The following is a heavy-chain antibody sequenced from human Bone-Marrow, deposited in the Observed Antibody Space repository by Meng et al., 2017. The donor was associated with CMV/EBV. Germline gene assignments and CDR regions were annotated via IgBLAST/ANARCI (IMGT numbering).Heavy chain of an antibody. CDR3: TRDNRGDYYAMDV. J-gene: IGHJ6*02. V-gene: IGHV6-1*01. D-gene: IGHD3-10*01. CDR1: GASVSSNSVT. CDR2: TYYRSKWYN. Sequence: SETLSLTCAIFGASVSSNSVTWNWIRQSPSRGLEWLGRTYYRSKWYNDYAVSVKSRITINSATSKNQFSLQLNSVTPEDTAMYYCTRDNRGDYYAMDVWGQGTTVTVSS.